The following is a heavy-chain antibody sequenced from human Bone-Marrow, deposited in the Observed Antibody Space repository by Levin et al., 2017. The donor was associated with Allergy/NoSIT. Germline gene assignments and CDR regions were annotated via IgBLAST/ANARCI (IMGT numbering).Heavy chain of an antibody. CDR1: GFTFNDYY. V-gene: IGHV3-11*01. D-gene: IGHD7-27*01. Sequence: GESLKISCAASGFTFNDYYIFWIRQAPGKGLEWISYISDNGRTKYYADSVKGRFTMSRDDASKSVYLQMSSLRAEDTAVYYCARLEAVTGDDFYFGMDVWGQGTTVTVS. CDR2: ISDNGRTK. CDR3: ARLEAVTGDDFYFGMDV. J-gene: IGHJ6*02.